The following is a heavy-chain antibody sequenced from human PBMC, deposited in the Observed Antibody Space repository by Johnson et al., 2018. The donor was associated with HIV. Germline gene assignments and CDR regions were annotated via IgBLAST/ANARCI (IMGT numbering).Heavy chain of an antibody. CDR3: ASRGVFRWNAFDI. CDR2: ISSNGDST. CDR1: GFSFSTYT. J-gene: IGHJ3*02. V-gene: IGHV3-64*01. D-gene: IGHD3-3*01. Sequence: EVQLVESGGGLVQPGGSLRLSCAVSGFSFSTYTMNWVRHVPGKGLEYVSGISSNGDSTFYAKSVQVRFTISRDNSKNKLYLQMGSLRAEDTAVYYCASRGVFRWNAFDIWGQGTMVTVSS.